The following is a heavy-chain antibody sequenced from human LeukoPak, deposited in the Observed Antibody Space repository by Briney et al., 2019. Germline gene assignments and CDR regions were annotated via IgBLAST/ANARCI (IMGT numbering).Heavy chain of an antibody. J-gene: IGHJ4*02. V-gene: IGHV3-15*07. CDR2: VKSTSDGGTT. CDR3: TTSGSY. Sequence: SGGSLRLSCVASGFTFSNAWMNWVRQAPGKGLEWVGRVKSTSDGGTTDYAAPVKDRFTISRDDSSNTLYLQMNSLKTEDTAVYYCTTSGSYWGQGILVTVSS. CDR1: GFTFSNAW.